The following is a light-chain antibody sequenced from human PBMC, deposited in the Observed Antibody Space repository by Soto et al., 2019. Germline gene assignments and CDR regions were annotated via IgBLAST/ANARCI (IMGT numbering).Light chain of an antibody. V-gene: IGKV1-39*01. CDR1: QSISSY. Sequence: DIQMTQSPSSLSASVGDRVTITCRASQSISSYLNWYQQKPGKAPKLLIYAASSLQSGVPSRFSGSGSWTDFTLTISSLQPEDFATYYCQQSDNTPLTFGQGTKVEIK. CDR2: AAS. J-gene: IGKJ1*01. CDR3: QQSDNTPLT.